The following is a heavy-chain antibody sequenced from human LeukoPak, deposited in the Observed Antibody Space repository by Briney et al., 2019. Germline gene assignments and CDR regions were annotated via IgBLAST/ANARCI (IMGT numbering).Heavy chain of an antibody. V-gene: IGHV1-69*13. CDR3: ARGTAMEIAPDY. CDR2: IIPIFGTA. Sequence: ASVKVLCKASGGTFSSYAISWVRQAPGQGLEWMGRIIPIFGTANYAQKFQGRVTITADESTSTAYMELSSLRSEDTAVYYCARGTAMEIAPDYWGQGTLVTVSS. CDR1: GGTFSSYA. D-gene: IGHD5-18*01. J-gene: IGHJ4*02.